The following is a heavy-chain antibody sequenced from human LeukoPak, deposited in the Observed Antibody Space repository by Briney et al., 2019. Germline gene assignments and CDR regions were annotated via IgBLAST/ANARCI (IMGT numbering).Heavy chain of an antibody. CDR2: ITSSSLTI. CDR3: AKDPCSGGSCYSDY. J-gene: IGHJ4*02. Sequence: PGGSLRLSCVASGFTFNTYSMIWVRQAPGRGLEWISYITSSSLTINYADSVKGRFTISRDNAKNSLYLQMNSLRAEDTAVYYCAKDPCSGGSCYSDYWGQGTLVTVSS. D-gene: IGHD2-15*01. V-gene: IGHV3-48*01. CDR1: GFTFNTYS.